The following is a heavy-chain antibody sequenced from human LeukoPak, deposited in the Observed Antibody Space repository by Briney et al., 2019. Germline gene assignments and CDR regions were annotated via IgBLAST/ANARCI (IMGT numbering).Heavy chain of an antibody. J-gene: IGHJ5*02. CDR1: GYTFTSYD. V-gene: IGHV1-2*04. CDR2: INSQTGGT. Sequence: ASVKVSCKASGYTFTSYDINWVRQATGQGLEWLGWINSQTGGTKYARKFQGWVSMTRDTSINTVYMELSRLRSNDTAIYYCARQTLCGFAPWGQGTLVTVSS. D-gene: IGHD2/OR15-2a*01. CDR3: ARQTLCGFAP.